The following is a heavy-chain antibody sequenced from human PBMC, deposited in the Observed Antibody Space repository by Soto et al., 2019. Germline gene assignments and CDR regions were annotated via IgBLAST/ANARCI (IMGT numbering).Heavy chain of an antibody. Sequence: GGSLRLSCAASGFTFDDYAMHWVRQAPGKGLEWVSGISWNSGSTGYAGSVKGRFTISRDNSKNTLFLQMNSLRVEDTAVYYCAMDDVHCSGGRCYGVPMDVWGKGTTVTVSS. V-gene: IGHV3-9*01. CDR2: ISWNSGST. J-gene: IGHJ6*03. CDR3: AMDDVHCSGGRCYGVPMDV. CDR1: GFTFDDYA. D-gene: IGHD2-15*01.